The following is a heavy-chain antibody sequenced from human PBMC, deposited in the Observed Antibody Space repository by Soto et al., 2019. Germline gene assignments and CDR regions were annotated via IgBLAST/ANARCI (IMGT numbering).Heavy chain of an antibody. D-gene: IGHD6-19*01. J-gene: IGHJ4*02. Sequence: QVQLVESGGGVVQPGRSLRLSCAASGFTFSSYGMHWVRQAPGKGLEWVAVIWYDGSNKYYADSVKGRFTISRDNSNNTLYLQMNSLRAEDTAVYYCARDHTQWLVLDYWGQGTLVTVSS. V-gene: IGHV3-33*01. CDR3: ARDHTQWLVLDY. CDR1: GFTFSSYG. CDR2: IWYDGSNK.